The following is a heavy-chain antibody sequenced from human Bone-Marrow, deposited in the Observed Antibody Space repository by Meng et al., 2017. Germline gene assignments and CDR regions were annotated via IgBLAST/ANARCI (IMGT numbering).Heavy chain of an antibody. J-gene: IGHJ4*02. V-gene: IGHV1-2*06. CDR1: GYTFSNYY. Sequence: QVQLVHSGAEVKKPGASVKVSCKAFGYTFSNYYMEWVRQAPGQGIEWMGRIDPKSGATNYAQKFQGRVTMTRDTSISTAYVELSRLRSDDTAVYYCVPSAGPAYFDYWGQGTLVTVSS. CDR3: VPSAGPAYFDY. CDR2: IDPKSGAT.